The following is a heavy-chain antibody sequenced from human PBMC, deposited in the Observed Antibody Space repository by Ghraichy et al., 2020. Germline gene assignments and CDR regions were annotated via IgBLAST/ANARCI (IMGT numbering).Heavy chain of an antibody. CDR2: IYYSGST. D-gene: IGHD6-13*01. V-gene: IGHV4-59*01. CDR1: GGSISSYY. CDR3: ARGYSSSWYWWYFDY. J-gene: IGHJ4*02. Sequence: SETRSLTCTVSGGSISSYYWSWIRQPPGKGLEWIGYIYYSGSTNYNPSLKSRVTISVDTSKNQFSLKLSSVTAADTAVYYCARGYSSSWYWWYFDYWGQGTLVTVSS.